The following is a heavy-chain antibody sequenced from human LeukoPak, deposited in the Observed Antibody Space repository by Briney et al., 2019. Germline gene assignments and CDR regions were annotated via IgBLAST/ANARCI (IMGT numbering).Heavy chain of an antibody. V-gene: IGHV4-34*01. Sequence: PSETLSLTCAVYGGSFSGYYWSWIRQPPGKGLEWIGEINHSGSTNYNPSLKSRVTISVDTSKNQFSLKLSSVTAADTAVYYCARGGRRTVVVPAARRDNWFDPWGQGTLVTVSS. CDR1: GGSFSGYY. J-gene: IGHJ5*02. CDR3: ARGGRRTVVVPAARRDNWFDP. D-gene: IGHD2-2*01. CDR2: INHSGST.